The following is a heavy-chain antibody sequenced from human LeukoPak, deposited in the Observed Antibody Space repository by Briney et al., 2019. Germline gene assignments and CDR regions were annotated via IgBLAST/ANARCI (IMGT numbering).Heavy chain of an antibody. V-gene: IGHV3-20*04. Sequence: GGSLRLSCAASGFTFDDYGMSWVRQAPGKGLEWVSGINWNGGSTGYADSVKGRFTISRDHAKNSLYLQMDSLSAEGTALYYLARGLETGAGFDHWGQGTLVTVSS. CDR3: ARGLETGAGFDH. CDR2: INWNGGST. D-gene: IGHD6-19*01. CDR1: GFTFDDYG. J-gene: IGHJ4*02.